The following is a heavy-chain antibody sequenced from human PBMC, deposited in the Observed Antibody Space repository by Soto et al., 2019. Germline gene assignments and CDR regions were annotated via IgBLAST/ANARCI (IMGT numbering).Heavy chain of an antibody. D-gene: IGHD3-22*01. CDR1: GFSLSTSGVG. Sequence: ESGPTLVKPTQTLTLTCTFSGFSLSTSGVGVGWIRQPPGKALEWLALIYWNDDKRYSPSLKSRLTITKDTSKNQVVLTMTNMDPVDTATYYCARSQVVINAFDIWGQGTMVTVSS. J-gene: IGHJ3*02. V-gene: IGHV2-5*01. CDR3: ARSQVVINAFDI. CDR2: IYWNDDK.